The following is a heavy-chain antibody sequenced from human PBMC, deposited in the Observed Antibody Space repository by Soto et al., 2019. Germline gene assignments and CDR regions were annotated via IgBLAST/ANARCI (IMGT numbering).Heavy chain of an antibody. CDR2: ISYDGSNK. CDR3: AKDLRGPLYFDY. J-gene: IGHJ4*02. D-gene: IGHD3-10*01. CDR1: GFTFSSYG. V-gene: IGHV3-30*18. Sequence: GGSLRLSCAASGFTFSSYGMHWVRQAPGKGLEWVAVISYDGSNKYYADSVKGRFTISRDNSKNTLYLQMNSLRAEDTAVYYCAKDLRGPLYFDYWGQGTLVTVSS.